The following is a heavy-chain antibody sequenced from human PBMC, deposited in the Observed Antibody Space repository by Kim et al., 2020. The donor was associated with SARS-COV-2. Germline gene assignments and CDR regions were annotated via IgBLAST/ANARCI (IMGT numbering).Heavy chain of an antibody. V-gene: IGHV1-46*01. Sequence: ASVKVSCKASGYTFTSYYMHWVRQAPGQGLEWMGILNPSGGSTSYAQKFQGRVTMTRDTSTSTVYMALSSLRSEDTAVYYCARDRTIFWVNGYYGMDVCGQGTTVTVSS. CDR2: LNPSGGST. CDR3: ARDRTIFWVNGYYGMDV. J-gene: IGHJ6*02. D-gene: IGHD3-9*01. CDR1: GYTFTSYY.